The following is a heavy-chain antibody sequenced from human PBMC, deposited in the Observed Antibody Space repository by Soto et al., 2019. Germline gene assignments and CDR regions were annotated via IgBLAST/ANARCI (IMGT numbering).Heavy chain of an antibody. CDR1: GVTFNNYG. CDR2: ILYDGGKN. V-gene: IGHV3-30*18. D-gene: IGHD5-12*01. Sequence: QVQLVESGGGVVQPGRSLRLSCAASGVTFNNYGMHWVRQAPGKGLEWVAHILYDGGKNYYADSVKGRFTISRDNSKNTLYLQMNSLTAEDTAVYFCAKSRDGYNFYFYYGMDVWGQGTAVTVSS. J-gene: IGHJ6*02. CDR3: AKSRDGYNFYFYYGMDV.